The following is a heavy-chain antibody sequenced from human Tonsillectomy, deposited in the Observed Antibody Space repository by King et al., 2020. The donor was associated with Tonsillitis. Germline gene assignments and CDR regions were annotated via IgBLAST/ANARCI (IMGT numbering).Heavy chain of an antibody. V-gene: IGHV3-11*01. CDR3: ARAARGVDY. CDR2: ISSSGNTR. D-gene: IGHD6-25*01. J-gene: IGHJ4*02. CDR1: GFTFSDYY. Sequence: QLVESGGGLVKPGGSLRLSCETSGFTFSDYYMSWIRQAPGKGLEWISYISSSGNTRYYADSVRGRFTISRDNAKKSTYLQMNSLRVEDTAVYYCARAARGVDYWGQGTLVTVSS.